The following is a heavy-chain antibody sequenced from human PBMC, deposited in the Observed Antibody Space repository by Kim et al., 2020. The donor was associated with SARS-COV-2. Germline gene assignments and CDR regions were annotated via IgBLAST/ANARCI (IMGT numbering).Heavy chain of an antibody. J-gene: IGHJ4*02. CDR2: IKSKTDGGTT. CDR1: GFTFSNAC. D-gene: IGHD3-9*01. V-gene: IGHV3-15*01. Sequence: GGSLRLSCAASGFTFSNACMSWVRQAPGKGLEWVGRIKSKTDGGTTDYAAPVKGRFTISRDDSKNTLYLQMNSLKTEDTAVYYCTTDLRYFDWLLSPSDYWGQGTLVTVSS. CDR3: TTDLRYFDWLLSPSDY.